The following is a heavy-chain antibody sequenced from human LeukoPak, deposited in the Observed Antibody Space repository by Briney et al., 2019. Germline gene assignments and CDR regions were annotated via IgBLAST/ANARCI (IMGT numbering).Heavy chain of an antibody. J-gene: IGHJ4*02. Sequence: ASVKVSCKASGGTFISYAISWVRQAPGQGLEWMGGITTDFGTVNYAQSFQGRLTITADESTDTAYMELNSLRSEDTAVYFCARLRYSWFDFWGQGTLVTVSS. CDR3: ARLRYSWFDF. D-gene: IGHD2-15*01. CDR1: GGTFISYA. V-gene: IGHV1-69*13. CDR2: ITTDFGTV.